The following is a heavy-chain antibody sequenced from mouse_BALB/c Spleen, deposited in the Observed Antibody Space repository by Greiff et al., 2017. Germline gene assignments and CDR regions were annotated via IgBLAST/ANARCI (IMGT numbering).Heavy chain of an antibody. V-gene: IGHV3-2*02. CDR2: ISYSGST. D-gene: IGHD1-2*01. J-gene: IGHJ2*01. Sequence: EVQLVESGPGLVKPSQSLSLTCTVTGYSITSDYAWNWIRQFPGNKLEWMGYISYSGSTSYNPSLKSRISITRDTSKNQFFLQLNSVTTEDTATYSCARRGGGITTAYYFDNWGQGTTLTVAS. CDR3: ARRGGGITTAYYFDN. CDR1: GYSITSDYA.